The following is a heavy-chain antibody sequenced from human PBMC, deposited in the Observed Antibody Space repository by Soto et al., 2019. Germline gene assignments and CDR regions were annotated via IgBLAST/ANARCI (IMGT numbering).Heavy chain of an antibody. CDR2: INHSGNT. D-gene: IGHD2-15*01. CDR1: GGSFSDYY. Sequence: QVQLQQWVAGLLKPSETLSLTCAVYGGSFSDYYWTWIRQPPGKGLEWIGEINHSGNTNYNPALKSRVTISVDTSKNQFSLKLSSVTAADTAVYYCAREVGSWPYNWFDPWGQGTLVTVSS. V-gene: IGHV4-34*01. CDR3: AREVGSWPYNWFDP. J-gene: IGHJ5*02.